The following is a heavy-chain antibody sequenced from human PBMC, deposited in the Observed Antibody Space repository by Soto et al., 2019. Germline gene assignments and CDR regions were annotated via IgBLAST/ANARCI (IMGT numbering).Heavy chain of an antibody. D-gene: IGHD6-13*01. CDR3: AKGLFGALLGGIAAAGTSY. V-gene: IGHV3-23*01. CDR2: ISGSGGST. CDR1: GFTFSSYA. J-gene: IGHJ4*02. Sequence: PGGSLRLSCAASGFTFSSYAMSWVRQAPGKGPEWVSAISGSGGSTYYADSVKGRFTISRDNSKNTLYLQMNSLRAEDTAVYYCAKGLFGALLGGIAAAGTSYWGQGTLVTVSS.